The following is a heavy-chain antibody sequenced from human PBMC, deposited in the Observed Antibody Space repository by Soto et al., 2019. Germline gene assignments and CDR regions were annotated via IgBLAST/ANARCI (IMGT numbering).Heavy chain of an antibody. V-gene: IGHV4-34*01. J-gene: IGHJ5*01. D-gene: IGHD2-15*01. Sequence: SETLSLTCAVYGGSFSGYYWTWIRQPPGKGLEWIGEINHSGSTKYNPSLERRVTTSVDTSKNQFSLKLTSVTAADTAVYYCARGGYCSGGSCYWKGAWFDSWGQGTLVTVSS. CDR1: GGSFSGYY. CDR3: ARGGYCSGGSCYWKGAWFDS. CDR2: INHSGST.